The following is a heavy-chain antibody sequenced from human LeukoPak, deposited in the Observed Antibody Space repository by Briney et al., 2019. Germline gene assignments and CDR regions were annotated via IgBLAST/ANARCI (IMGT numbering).Heavy chain of an antibody. V-gene: IGHV4-59*01. D-gene: IGHD3-22*01. CDR2: IYYSGST. CDR1: GGSISSYY. J-gene: IGHJ4*02. Sequence: SETLSLTCTVSGGSISSYYWSWIRQPPGKGLEWIGYIYYSGSTNYNPSLKSRVTISVDTSKNQFSLKLSPVTAADTAVYYCARVGDDSSGYYSALDYWGQGTLVTVSS. CDR3: ARVGDDSSGYYSALDY.